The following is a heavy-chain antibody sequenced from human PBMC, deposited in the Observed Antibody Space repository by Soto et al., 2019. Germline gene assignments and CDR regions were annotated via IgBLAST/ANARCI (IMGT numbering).Heavy chain of an antibody. V-gene: IGHV4-31*03. CDR2: IYYSGST. CDR1: GGSISSGGYY. J-gene: IGHJ4*02. D-gene: IGHD6-6*01. CDR3: ARYGSSSSHFDY. Sequence: SETLSLTCTVSGGSISSGGYYWSWIRQHPGKGLEWIGYIYYSGSTYYNPSLKSRVTISVDTSKNQFSLKLSSVTAADTAVYYCARYGSSSSHFDYWGQGTLVTVSS.